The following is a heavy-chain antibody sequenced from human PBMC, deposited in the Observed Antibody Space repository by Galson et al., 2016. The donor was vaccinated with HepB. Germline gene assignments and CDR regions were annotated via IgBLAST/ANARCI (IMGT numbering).Heavy chain of an antibody. J-gene: IGHJ4*02. CDR3: ARQYRGGPSDY. Sequence: ETLSLTCAVSGGSISSSDWWGWVRQPPGQGLEWIGQIFHSGRVNYTPSLASRVTISVDTSNNHFSLRLTSVTAADTALYYCARQYRGGPSDYWGQGTLVIVSS. D-gene: IGHD5-12*01. CDR1: GGSISSSDW. V-gene: IGHV4-4*02. CDR2: IFHSGRV.